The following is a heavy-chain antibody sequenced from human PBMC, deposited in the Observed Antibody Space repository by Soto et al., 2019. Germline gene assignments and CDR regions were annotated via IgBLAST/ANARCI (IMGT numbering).Heavy chain of an antibody. D-gene: IGHD3-16*01. CDR3: ARDPQSETWGYWFEP. V-gene: IGHV1-2*02. J-gene: IGHJ5*02. Sequence: QVQLVQSGAEVKQPGASVKVSCKATGYTFTGYDMHWVRQAPGQGLELMGWINPNSGGTNYAQKFQGRVTMTRDTSVSTAYMALSRLRSDDTAVYYCARDPQSETWGYWFEPWGQGTLVTVSS. CDR1: GYTFTGYD. CDR2: INPNSGGT.